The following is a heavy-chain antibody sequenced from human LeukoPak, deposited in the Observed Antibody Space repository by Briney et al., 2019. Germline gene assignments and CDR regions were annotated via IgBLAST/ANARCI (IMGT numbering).Heavy chain of an antibody. Sequence: PSETLSLTCSVSGATMYDNYWSWIRQPPGKGLEWLGYIYTYDRERTRYNPSLNSRITISLDTSNRQFSLRLISVTAADTAVYFCARQKSYDDSGGYWQDLGFFDYWGQGALVSVSS. CDR3: ARQKSYDDSGGYWQDLGFFDY. D-gene: IGHD3-22*01. J-gene: IGHJ4*02. V-gene: IGHV4-4*09. CDR1: GATMYDNY. CDR2: IYTYDRERT.